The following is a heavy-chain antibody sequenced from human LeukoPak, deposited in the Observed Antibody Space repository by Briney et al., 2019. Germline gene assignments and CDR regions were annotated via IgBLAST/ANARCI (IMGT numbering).Heavy chain of an antibody. D-gene: IGHD6-19*01. CDR1: GFTFSSYA. V-gene: IGHV3-64*01. CDR2: ISSNGGST. Sequence: GGSLRLSCAASGFTFSSYAMHWVRQAPGKGLEYVSAISSNGGSTYYANSVKGRFTISRDNSKNTLYLQMGSLRAEDMAVYYCARAERWLAPLVDYWGQGTLVTVSS. CDR3: ARAERWLAPLVDY. J-gene: IGHJ4*02.